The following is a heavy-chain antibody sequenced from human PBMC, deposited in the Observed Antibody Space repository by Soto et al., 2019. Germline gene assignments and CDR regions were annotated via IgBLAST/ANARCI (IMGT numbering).Heavy chain of an antibody. V-gene: IGHV6-1*01. CDR1: GDSVSSNSAG. CDR2: TYYRSKWYY. D-gene: IGHD1-26*01. CDR3: ARGEQYSGRIFDY. Sequence: PSQTLSLTCAITGDSVSSNSAGWSWVRQTPSRGLEWLGRTYYRSKWYYEYAVSVRGRITINPDTSKNQYSLQLNSVTPEDTAVYFCARGEQYSGRIFDYWGQGTLVTVSS. J-gene: IGHJ4*01.